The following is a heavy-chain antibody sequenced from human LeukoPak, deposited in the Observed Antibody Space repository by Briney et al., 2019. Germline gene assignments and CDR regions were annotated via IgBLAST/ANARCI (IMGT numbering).Heavy chain of an antibody. V-gene: IGHV1-69*13. CDR1: GGTFSSYA. CDR2: IIPTFGTA. D-gene: IGHD2-2*01. J-gene: IGHJ4*02. CDR3: AHITPNQLLHDY. Sequence: SVKVSCKASGGTFSSYAISWVRQAPGQGLEWMGGIIPTFGTANYAQKFQGRVTVTADESTSTAYMELSSLRSEDTAVYYCAHITPNQLLHDYWGQGTLVTVSS.